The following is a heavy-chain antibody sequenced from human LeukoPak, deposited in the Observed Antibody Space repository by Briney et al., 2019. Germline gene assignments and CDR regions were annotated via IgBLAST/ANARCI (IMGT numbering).Heavy chain of an antibody. V-gene: IGHV4-59*12. CDR2: MSYSGRS. CDR1: GDSINNYY. J-gene: IGHJ4*02. CDR3: AILTRGYSRPFLDY. D-gene: IGHD5-18*01. Sequence: SETLSLTCTVSGDSINNYYWSWIRQTPEKGLEWIGYMSYSGRSDYGPSLKSRVTMSIDTSKNQFSLRMTSVTAADTAVYYCAILTRGYSRPFLDYWGQGTLVTVSS.